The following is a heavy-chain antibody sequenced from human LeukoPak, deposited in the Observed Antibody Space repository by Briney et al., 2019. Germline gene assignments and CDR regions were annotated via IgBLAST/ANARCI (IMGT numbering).Heavy chain of an antibody. Sequence: GGSLRLSCSASGFTFSGYAMHWVRQAPGKGLEYVSAISSNGGSTYYADSVKGRFTISRDNSKNTLYLQMSSLRAEDTAVYYCVKDPTYYYGSGSSYFDYWGQGTLVTVSS. CDR1: GFTFSGYA. V-gene: IGHV3-64D*06. D-gene: IGHD3-10*01. CDR3: VKDPTYYYGSGSSYFDY. J-gene: IGHJ4*02. CDR2: ISSNGGST.